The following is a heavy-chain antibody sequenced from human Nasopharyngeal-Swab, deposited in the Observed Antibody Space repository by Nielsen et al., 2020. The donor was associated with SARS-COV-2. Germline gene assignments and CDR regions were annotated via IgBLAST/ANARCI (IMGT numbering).Heavy chain of an antibody. CDR2: IYYSGST. CDR1: GGSISSYY. J-gene: IGHJ4*02. CDR3: ARGSGYYDSSGYSDY. D-gene: IGHD3-22*01. Sequence: SETLSLTCTVSGGSISSYYWSWIRQPPGKGLEWIGYIYYSGSTNYNPSLKSRVTISVDMSKNQFSLKLSSVTAADTAVYYCARGSGYYDSSGYSDYWGQGTLVTVSS. V-gene: IGHV4-59*13.